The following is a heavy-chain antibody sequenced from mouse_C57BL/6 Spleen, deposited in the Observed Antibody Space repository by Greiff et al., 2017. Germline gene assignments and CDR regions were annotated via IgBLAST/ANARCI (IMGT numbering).Heavy chain of an antibody. D-gene: IGHD3-2*02. CDR2: INPSNGGT. V-gene: IGHV1-53*01. CDR3: RRGWQLRLFAY. CDR1: GYTFTSYW. J-gene: IGHJ3*01. Sequence: VQLQQPGTELVKPGASVKLSCKASGYTFTSYWMHWVKQRPGQGLEWIGNINPSNGGTNYNEKFKSKATLTVDKSSSTAYMQLSSLPSEDSAVXCSRRGWQLRLFAYWGQGTLVTVSA.